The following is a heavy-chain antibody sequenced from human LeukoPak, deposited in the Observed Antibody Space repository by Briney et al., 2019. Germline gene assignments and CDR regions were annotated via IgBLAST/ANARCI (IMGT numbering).Heavy chain of an antibody. V-gene: IGHV4-4*07. Sequence: SETLSLTCTVSGGSMSSYYWSWIRQPAGKGLEWIGRIYFTGSTKYNPSLKSRVTMSVDMSKNQFSLKLSSVTAADTAVYYCARLRGSGSYSGRARKFGIDYWGQGTLVTVSS. D-gene: IGHD3-10*01. CDR2: IYFTGST. CDR3: ARLRGSGSYSGRARKFGIDY. CDR1: GGSMSSYY. J-gene: IGHJ4*02.